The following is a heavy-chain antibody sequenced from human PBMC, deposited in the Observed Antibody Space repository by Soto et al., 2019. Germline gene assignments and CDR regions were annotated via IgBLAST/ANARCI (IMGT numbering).Heavy chain of an antibody. J-gene: IGHJ3*02. CDR3: AKNYGNAFDI. Sequence: QVQLQESGPGLVKPSETLSLTCTVSGGSISSYYWSWIRQPPGKGLEWIGYIFYSGSTNYNPSLKSRVTISVDTSKNQFSLKLSSVTAADTDVYYCAKNYGNAFDIWGQGTMVTVSS. CDR2: IFYSGST. D-gene: IGHD3-10*01. CDR1: GGSISSYY. V-gene: IGHV4-59*01.